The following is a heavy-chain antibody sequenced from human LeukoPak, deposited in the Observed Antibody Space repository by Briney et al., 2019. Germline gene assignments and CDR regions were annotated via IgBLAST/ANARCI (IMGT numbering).Heavy chain of an antibody. CDR2: ISDTGRDI. J-gene: IGHJ4*02. CDR1: GFTFSSYS. D-gene: IGHD5-12*01. CDR3: AKDLRGYDYYSSVAKSGY. V-gene: IGHV3-21*04. Sequence: PGGSLRLSCAASGFTFSSYSMIWVRQAPGKGLEFISSISDTGRDIYYADSMKGRFTISRDNSKNTLYLQMNSLRAEDTAVYYCAKDLRGYDYYSSVAKSGYWGQGTLVTVSS.